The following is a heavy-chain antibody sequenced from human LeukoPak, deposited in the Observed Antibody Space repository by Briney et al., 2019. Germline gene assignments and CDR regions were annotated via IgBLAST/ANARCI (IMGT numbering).Heavy chain of an antibody. J-gene: IGHJ4*02. D-gene: IGHD6-13*01. V-gene: IGHV4-59*12. CDR1: GGSISSYY. CDR3: ARGRIAAAADDY. Sequence: SETLSLTCTVSGGSISSYYWSWIRQPPGKGLEWIGYIYYSGSTNYNPSLKSRVTISVDTSKNQFSLKLSSVTAADTAVYYCARGRIAAAADDYWGQGTLVTVSS. CDR2: IYYSGST.